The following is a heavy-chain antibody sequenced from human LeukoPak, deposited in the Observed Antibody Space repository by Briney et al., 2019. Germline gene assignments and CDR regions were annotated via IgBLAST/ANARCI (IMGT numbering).Heavy chain of an antibody. Sequence: GGSLRLSCAASGFTVSSNYMSWVRQAPGKGLEWVSVIYSGGSTYYADSVKGRFTISRDNSKNTLYLQMNSLRAEDTAVYYCARSGAAAGTGSYYYMDVWGKGTTVTISS. CDR1: GFTVSSNY. D-gene: IGHD6-13*01. CDR3: ARSGAAAGTGSYYYMDV. V-gene: IGHV3-66*01. CDR2: IYSGGST. J-gene: IGHJ6*03.